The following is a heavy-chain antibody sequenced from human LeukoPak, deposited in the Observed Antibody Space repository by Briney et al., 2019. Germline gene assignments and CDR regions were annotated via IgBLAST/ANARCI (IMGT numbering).Heavy chain of an antibody. D-gene: IGHD2-2*01. J-gene: IGHJ6*02. CDR2: ISSSGSTI. Sequence: GGSLRLSCAASGFTFSSYSMNWVRQAPGKGLEWVSYISSSGSTIYYADSVKGRFTISRDYTKKSLYLQMNSLRAGDTAVYYCASGLGYCSGTSCTLGMDLWGQGTTVTVSS. V-gene: IGHV3-48*04. CDR3: ASGLGYCSGTSCTLGMDL. CDR1: GFTFSSYS.